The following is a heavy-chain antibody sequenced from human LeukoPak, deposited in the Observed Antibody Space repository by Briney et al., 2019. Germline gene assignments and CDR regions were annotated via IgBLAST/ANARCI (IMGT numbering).Heavy chain of an antibody. CDR3: ARALSGYSAFDI. Sequence: GESLQISCKGSGYSFTTYCIVWVRQMPGKGLEWMGIICPADSDTRYSPSFQGQVTISADKSISTAYLQWSSLKASDTAMYYCARALSGYSAFDIWGQGTMVTVSS. J-gene: IGHJ3*02. CDR1: GYSFTTYC. CDR2: ICPADSDT. D-gene: IGHD3-22*01. V-gene: IGHV5-51*01.